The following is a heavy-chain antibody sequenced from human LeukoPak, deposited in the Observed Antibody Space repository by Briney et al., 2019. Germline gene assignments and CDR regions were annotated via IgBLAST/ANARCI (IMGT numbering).Heavy chain of an antibody. CDR3: ARGLGDGYNLEMGDY. Sequence: ASVKVSCKASGYTFTSYGISWVRQAPGQGLEWVGWISAYNGNTNYAQKLQGRVTLSTDTSTSTAYMELRSLRSDDTAVYYCARGLGDGYNLEMGDYWGQGTLVTVSS. CDR2: ISAYNGNT. V-gene: IGHV1-18*01. J-gene: IGHJ4*02. D-gene: IGHD5-24*01. CDR1: GYTFTSYG.